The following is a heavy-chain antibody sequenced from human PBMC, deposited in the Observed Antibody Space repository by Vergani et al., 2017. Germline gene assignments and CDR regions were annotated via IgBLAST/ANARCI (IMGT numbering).Heavy chain of an antibody. Sequence: QVQLVQSGAEVKKPGASVKVSCKASGYTFTGYYMHWVRQAPGQGLEWMGRINPNSGGTNYAQKFQGGVTMTRDTSISTAYMELSRLRSDDTAVYYCARGIRVRQLANLDWGFDPWGQGTLVTVSS. V-gene: IGHV1-2*06. J-gene: IGHJ5*02. CDR3: ARGIRVRQLANLDWGFDP. CDR2: INPNSGGT. D-gene: IGHD6-13*01. CDR1: GYTFTGYY.